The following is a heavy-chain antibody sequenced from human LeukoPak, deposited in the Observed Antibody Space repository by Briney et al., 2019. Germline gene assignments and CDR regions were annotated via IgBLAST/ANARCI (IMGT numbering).Heavy chain of an antibody. CDR3: TRRAPNGVKEGFDY. CDR1: GFTLSGSA. J-gene: IGHJ4*02. Sequence: GGSLRLSCAAPGFTLSGSAMHWVRQASGKGLECVGRIRSKANSYATAYAASVKGRFTISRDDSKNTAYLQMNSLKTEDTAVYYCTRRAPNGVKEGFDYWGQGTLVTVSS. D-gene: IGHD4-23*01. CDR2: IRSKANSYAT. V-gene: IGHV3-73*01.